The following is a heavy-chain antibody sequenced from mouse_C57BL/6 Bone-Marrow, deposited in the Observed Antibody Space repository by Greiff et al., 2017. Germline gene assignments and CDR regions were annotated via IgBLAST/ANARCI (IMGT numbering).Heavy chain of an antibody. CDR1: GFTFSSYA. Sequence: EVKLVESGEGLVKPGGSLKLSCAASGFTFSSYAMSWVRQTPEKRLEWVAYISSGGDYIYYADTVKVRFTISRDNARNTLYLQMSSLKSEDTAMYYCTIVTHYYAMDYWGQGTSVTVSS. J-gene: IGHJ4*01. CDR2: ISSGGDYI. D-gene: IGHD2-5*01. V-gene: IGHV5-9-1*02. CDR3: TIVTHYYAMDY.